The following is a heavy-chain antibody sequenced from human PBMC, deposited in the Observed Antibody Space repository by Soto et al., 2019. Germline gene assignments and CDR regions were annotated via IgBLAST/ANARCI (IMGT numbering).Heavy chain of an antibody. V-gene: IGHV3-23*01. CDR3: AKEGFGNWDYDY. Sequence: RRLSCAASGFTFSNYVMTWVRQTPGKGLEWVSGISGSGATTYFADSVKGRFTIFRDNFKKTVSLQMNSLRAEDTAIYYCAKEGFGNWDYDYWGQGTLVTVSS. CDR1: GFTFSNYV. CDR2: ISGSGATT. J-gene: IGHJ4*02. D-gene: IGHD7-27*01.